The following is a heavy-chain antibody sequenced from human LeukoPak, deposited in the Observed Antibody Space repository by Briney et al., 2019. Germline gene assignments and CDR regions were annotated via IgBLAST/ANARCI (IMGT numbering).Heavy chain of an antibody. D-gene: IGHD3-22*01. V-gene: IGHV4-59*01. CDR3: ARDRGDSTGYYYEVWFDP. CDR2: IYYSGST. J-gene: IGHJ5*02. CDR1: GDSINSYY. Sequence: SETLSLTCTVSGDSINSYYWSWIRQPPGKGLEWIGYIYYSGSTTYNPSLKSRVTISVDTSKNRFSLKLNSVTAADTAVYYCARDRGDSTGYYYEVWFDPWGQGTLVTVSS.